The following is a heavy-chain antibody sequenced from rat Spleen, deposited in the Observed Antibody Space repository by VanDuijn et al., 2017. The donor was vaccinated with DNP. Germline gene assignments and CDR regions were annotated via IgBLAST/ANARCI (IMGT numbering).Heavy chain of an antibody. CDR2: ISYDGSST. CDR3: ARHETTTQYYFDY. V-gene: IGHV5-7*01. D-gene: IGHD1-10*01. J-gene: IGHJ2*01. Sequence: EVQLVESGGGLVQPGRSLKLSCAASGFTFSDYNMAWVRQAPKKGLEWVATISYDGSSTYYRDSVKGRFTISRDNAKSTLYLQMDSLRSEDTATYYCARHETTTQYYFDYWGQGVMVTVSS. CDR1: GFTFSDYN.